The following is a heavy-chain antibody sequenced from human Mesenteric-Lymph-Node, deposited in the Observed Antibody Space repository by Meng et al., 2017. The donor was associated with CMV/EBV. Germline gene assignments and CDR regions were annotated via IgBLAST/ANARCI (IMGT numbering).Heavy chain of an antibody. CDR1: GWSFSGYS. J-gene: IGHJ4*02. CDR2: INHSGST. D-gene: IGHD4-23*01. Sequence: HAHQVAAGLLNPWWSLSLPCSFYGWSFSGYSWSCIRQPPGKGLEWIGEINHSGSTNYNPSLKSRVTISVDTSKNQFSLKLSSVTAADTAVYYCARHQRWLKSEGGFNYWGQGTLVTVSS. V-gene: IGHV4-34*01. CDR3: ARHQRWLKSEGGFNY.